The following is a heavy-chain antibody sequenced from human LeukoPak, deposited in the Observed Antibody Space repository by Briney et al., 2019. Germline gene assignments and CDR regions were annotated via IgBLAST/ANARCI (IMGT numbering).Heavy chain of an antibody. CDR1: GLTFSSYA. V-gene: IGHV3-23*01. CDR2: ISGICGIT. J-gene: IGHJ4*02. CDR3: AKDRHDYGARGGYFDY. Sequence: SGGSLRLSCAASGLTFSSYAMSWVRQAPGKGLEGVSAISGICGITHYPDSMKGRFTISRYNSKNTLYLQMNSLRAADTAVYYCAKDRHDYGARGGYFDYWGQGTLVTVSS. D-gene: IGHD4-17*01.